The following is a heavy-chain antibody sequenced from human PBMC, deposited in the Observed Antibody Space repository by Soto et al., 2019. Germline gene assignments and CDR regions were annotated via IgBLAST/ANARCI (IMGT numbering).Heavy chain of an antibody. V-gene: IGHV3-30-3*01. J-gene: IGHJ4*02. CDR2: ISYDGSNK. CDR3: GRCTSTSCHLGSDY. D-gene: IGHD2-2*01. Sequence: GGSLRLSCAASGFTFSSYAMHWVRQAPGKGLEWVALISYDGSNKYYADSVRGRFTISRDSSTNTLFLQMNSLRAADTAVYYCGRCTSTSCHLGSDYWGQGTLVTVSS. CDR1: GFTFSSYA.